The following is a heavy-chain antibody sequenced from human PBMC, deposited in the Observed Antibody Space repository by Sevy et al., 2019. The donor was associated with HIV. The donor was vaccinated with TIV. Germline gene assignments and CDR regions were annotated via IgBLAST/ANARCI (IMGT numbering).Heavy chain of an antibody. J-gene: IGHJ6*02. V-gene: IGHV3-74*01. D-gene: IGHD3-10*01. CDR3: ARDLAYGSGSNPYYYYYYGMDV. CDR1: GFTFSSYW. Sequence: GGSLRLSCAASGFTFSSYWMHWVRQAPGKGLVWVSRINSDGSSTSYADSVKGRFTISRDNAKNTRYLQMNSLRAEDTAVYYCARDLAYGSGSNPYYYYYYGMDVWGQGTTVTVSS. CDR2: INSDGSST.